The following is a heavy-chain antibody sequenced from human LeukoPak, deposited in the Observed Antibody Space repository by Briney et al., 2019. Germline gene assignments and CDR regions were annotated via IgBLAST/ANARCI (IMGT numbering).Heavy chain of an antibody. CDR3: ARGSAPVSGYFDY. Sequence: PGGSLRLSCAASGFTFSSYDMHWVRQATGKGLEWVSAIGTAGDTYYPGSVKGRFTISRENAKNSLYLQVNSLRAGDTAVYYCARGSAPVSGYFDYWGQGTLVTVSS. D-gene: IGHD1-26*01. V-gene: IGHV3-13*04. J-gene: IGHJ4*03. CDR2: IGTAGDT. CDR1: GFTFSSYD.